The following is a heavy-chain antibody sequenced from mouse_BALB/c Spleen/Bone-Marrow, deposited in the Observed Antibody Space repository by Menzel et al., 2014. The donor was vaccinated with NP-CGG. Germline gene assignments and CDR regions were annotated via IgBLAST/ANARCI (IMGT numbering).Heavy chain of an antibody. D-gene: IGHD2-12*01. J-gene: IGHJ2*01. V-gene: IGHV1-7*01. CDR3: ARWGDDGTFDY. CDR2: INPSTGYT. Sequence: VQLQQSGAELAKPGASVKMSCKASGYTFTSYWMHWVKPRPGQGLEWIGYINPSTGYTEYNQKFKDKATLTADKSSSTAYMQLSSLTSEDSAVYYCARWGDDGTFDYWGQGTILTVSS. CDR1: GYTFTSYW.